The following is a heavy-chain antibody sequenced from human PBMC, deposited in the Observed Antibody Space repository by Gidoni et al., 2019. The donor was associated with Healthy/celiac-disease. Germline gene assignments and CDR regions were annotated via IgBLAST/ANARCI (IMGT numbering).Heavy chain of an antibody. CDR3: AKGYCSGGSCYPDAFDI. D-gene: IGHD2-15*01. CDR1: GFTFSSYG. CDR2: ISYDGSNK. J-gene: IGHJ3*02. Sequence: QVQLVESGGGVVQPGRSLRLYCPASGFTFSSYGMHWVRQAPGKGLEWVAVISYDGSNKYYADSVKGRFTISRDNSKNTLYLQMNSLRAEDTAVYYCAKGYCSGGSCYPDAFDIWGQGTMVTVSS. V-gene: IGHV3-30*18.